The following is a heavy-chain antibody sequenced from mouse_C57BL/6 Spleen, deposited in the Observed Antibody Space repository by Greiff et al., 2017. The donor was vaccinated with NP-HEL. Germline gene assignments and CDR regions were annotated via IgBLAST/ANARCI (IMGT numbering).Heavy chain of an antibody. V-gene: IGHV1-61*01. CDR1: GYTFTSYW. Sequence: QVQLQQPGAELVRPGSSVKLSCKASGYTFTSYWMDWVKQRPGQGLEWIGNIYPSDSETHYNQKFKDKATLTVDKSSSTAYMQLSSLTSEDSAVYYCARGTTMIPTVSSYWYFDVWGTGTTVTVSS. D-gene: IGHD2-4*01. CDR3: ARGTTMIPTVSSYWYFDV. CDR2: IYPSDSET. J-gene: IGHJ1*03.